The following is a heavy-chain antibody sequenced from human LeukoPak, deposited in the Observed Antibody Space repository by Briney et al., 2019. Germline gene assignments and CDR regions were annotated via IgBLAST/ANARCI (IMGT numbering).Heavy chain of an antibody. J-gene: IGHJ4*02. CDR1: GFTFSSYG. D-gene: IGHD5-18*01. CDR2: IWYDGSSK. CDR3: AKALTPRDTAMVKGY. Sequence: PGRSLRLSCAASGFTFSSYGMHWVRQAPGKGLERVAVIWYDGSSKSYADSVKGRFTISRDNSKNTLYLQMNSLRAEDTAVYYCAKALTPRDTAMVKGYWGQGTLVTVSS. V-gene: IGHV3-33*06.